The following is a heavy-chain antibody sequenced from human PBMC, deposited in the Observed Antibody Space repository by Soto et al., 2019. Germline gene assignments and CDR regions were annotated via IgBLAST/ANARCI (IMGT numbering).Heavy chain of an antibody. D-gene: IGHD6-13*01. CDR1: GYTLTELS. V-gene: IGHV1-24*01. CDR3: ATATSSSWNFEY. Sequence: ASVKVSCKVSGYTLTELSMHWVRQAPGKGLEWMGGFDPEDGETIYAQKFQGRVTMTEDTSTDTAYMELSSLRSEDTAVYYCATATSSSWNFEYWGQGTLVTVSS. CDR2: FDPEDGET. J-gene: IGHJ4*02.